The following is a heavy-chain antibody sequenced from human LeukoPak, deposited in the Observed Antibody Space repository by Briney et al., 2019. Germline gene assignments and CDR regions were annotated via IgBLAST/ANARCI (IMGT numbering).Heavy chain of an antibody. CDR1: GFTFSSSA. D-gene: IGHD6-13*01. V-gene: IGHV3-23*01. CDR3: AKAPRAAARTYNAMDV. J-gene: IGHJ6*02. CDR2: ISGSGGST. Sequence: GGALRLCCSAYGFTFSSSAMGWVPQAPGKGLEWVPAISGSGGSTDYADSVKGRFTISRDNSKNTLYLQMNSLRAEDTAVYYCAKAPRAAARTYNAMDVWGQGTTVTVSS.